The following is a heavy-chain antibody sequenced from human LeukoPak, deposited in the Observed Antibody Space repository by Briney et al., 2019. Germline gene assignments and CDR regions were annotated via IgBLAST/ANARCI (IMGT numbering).Heavy chain of an antibody. D-gene: IGHD6-19*01. CDR2: IIPIFGTA. CDR3: ARLRGSGWYYIDY. V-gene: IGHV1-69*13. CDR1: GYTFTSYG. J-gene: IGHJ4*02. Sequence: VASVKVSCKASGYTFTSYGISWVRQAPGQGLEWMGGIIPIFGTANYAQKFQGRVTITADESTSTAYMELSSLRSEDTAVYYCARLRGSGWYYIDYWGQGTLVTVSS.